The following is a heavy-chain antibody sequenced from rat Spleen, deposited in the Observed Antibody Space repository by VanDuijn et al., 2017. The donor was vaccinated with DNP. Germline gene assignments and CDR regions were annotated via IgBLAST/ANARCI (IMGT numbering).Heavy chain of an antibody. D-gene: IGHD4-3*01. V-gene: IGHV5S23*01. J-gene: IGHJ2*01. CDR3: TTDNSVLFDY. CDR2: ITNSGGST. Sequence: EVQLVESGGGLVQPGRSLKLSCAASGFTFSNYDMAWVRQAPTKGLEWVASITNSGGSTYYRDSVKGRFTISRDNAKSTLYLQMDSLRSEDTATYYCTTDNSVLFDYWGQGVMVTVSS. CDR1: GFTFSNYD.